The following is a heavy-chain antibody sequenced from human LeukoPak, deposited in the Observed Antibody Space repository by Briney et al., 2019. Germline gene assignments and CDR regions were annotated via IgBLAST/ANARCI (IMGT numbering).Heavy chain of an antibody. CDR2: IKEDGSEK. Sequence: GGSLRLSYAASGFTFSSYWMSWVRQAPGKGLQWVASIKEDGSEKNYVDSVKGRFTIFRDNAKNSLYVQMNSLKAEDTAVYYCARDHRDTYLDYWGQGTLVTVSS. J-gene: IGHJ4*02. CDR1: GFTFSSYW. V-gene: IGHV3-7*05. CDR3: ARDHRDTYLDY. D-gene: IGHD5-24*01.